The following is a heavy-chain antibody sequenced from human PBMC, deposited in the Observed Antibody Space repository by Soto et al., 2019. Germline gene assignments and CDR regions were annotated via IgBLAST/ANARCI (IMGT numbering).Heavy chain of an antibody. D-gene: IGHD6-13*01. CDR3: AHRLPGPSGYDV. V-gene: IGHV2-5*01. CDR1: GFSLTSGVVG. J-gene: IGHJ6*02. Sequence: QITLKESGPTLVKPTQTLTLTCTFSGFSLTSGVVGVGWIRQPPGEALEWLALIYWNDEQYYNPSLRNRLTITSDTPKNQVVLTMTNMDPVDTATYYCAHRLPGPSGYDVWGQGTTVTVPS. CDR2: IYWNDEQ.